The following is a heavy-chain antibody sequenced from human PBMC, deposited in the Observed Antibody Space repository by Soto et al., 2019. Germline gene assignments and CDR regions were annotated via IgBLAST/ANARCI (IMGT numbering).Heavy chain of an antibody. CDR1: GGSISSGDFY. V-gene: IGHV4-30-4*01. Sequence: PSETLSLTCTVSGGSISSGDFYWSWIRQPPGKGLEWIGYINYSGSTYYNPSLKSRVTISVDTSKNQFSLKLSSVTAADTAVYYCARDSGYGSGASVNHYLDYWGHGTLVTVSS. CDR3: ARDSGYGSGASVNHYLDY. J-gene: IGHJ4*01. D-gene: IGHD3-10*01. CDR2: INYSGST.